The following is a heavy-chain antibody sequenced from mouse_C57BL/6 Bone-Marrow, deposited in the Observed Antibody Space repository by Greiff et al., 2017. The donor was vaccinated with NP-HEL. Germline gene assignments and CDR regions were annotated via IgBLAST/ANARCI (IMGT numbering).Heavy chain of an antibody. J-gene: IGHJ1*03. Sequence: EVQLQQSGPELVKPGASVKISCKASGYTFTDYYMNWVKQSHGKSLEWIGDINPNNGGTSYNQKFKGTATLTVDKSSSPAYMELRNLTSEDSAVYYCARSPLTNYWYFDVWGTGTTVTVSS. CDR2: INPNNGGT. V-gene: IGHV1-26*01. D-gene: IGHD1-3*01. CDR1: GYTFTDYY. CDR3: ARSPLTNYWYFDV.